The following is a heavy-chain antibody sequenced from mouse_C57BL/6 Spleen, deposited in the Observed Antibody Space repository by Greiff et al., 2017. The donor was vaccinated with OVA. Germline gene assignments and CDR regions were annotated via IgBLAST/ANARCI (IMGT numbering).Heavy chain of an antibody. CDR3: ARSVYDYDEGPYARDY. Sequence: DVQLVESGPELVKPGASVKMSCKASGYTFTDYNMHWVKQSHGKSLEWIGYINPNNGGTSYNQKFKGKATLTVNKSSSTAYMELRSLTSEDSAVYYCARSVYDYDEGPYARDYWGQGTSVTVSS. V-gene: IGHV1-22*01. J-gene: IGHJ4*01. CDR2: INPNNGGT. D-gene: IGHD2-4*01. CDR1: GYTFTDYN.